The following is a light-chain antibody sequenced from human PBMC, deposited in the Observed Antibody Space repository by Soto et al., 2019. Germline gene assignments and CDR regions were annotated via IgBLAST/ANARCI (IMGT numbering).Light chain of an antibody. Sequence: EILMTHSPSTLSVSPGEIATLSCISSHSVSSNLALFQQKPGQAPRLLMYGASTRATGTPDRFSGSGSGTEFTLTISSLQSADFAVYYCHQYKKWPPPFGQGTKVDI. V-gene: IGKV3-15*01. J-gene: IGKJ1*01. CDR3: HQYKKWPPP. CDR2: GAS. CDR1: HSVSSN.